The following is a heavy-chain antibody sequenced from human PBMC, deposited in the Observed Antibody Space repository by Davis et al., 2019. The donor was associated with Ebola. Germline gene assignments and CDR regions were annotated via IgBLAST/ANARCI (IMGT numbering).Heavy chain of an antibody. CDR3: VRTGSGWFDP. D-gene: IGHD2-15*01. J-gene: IGHJ5*02. CDR1: GGTINSGSYY. CDR2: IHYSGNT. V-gene: IGHV4-30-4*08. Sequence: PSETLSLTCSVSGGTINSGSYYWSWIRQHPGKGLEWIGYIHYSGNTYSNPSLTSRVVISLDTSKNQFSLSLSSATAADTAVYYGVRTGSGWFDPWGQGTLVTVSA.